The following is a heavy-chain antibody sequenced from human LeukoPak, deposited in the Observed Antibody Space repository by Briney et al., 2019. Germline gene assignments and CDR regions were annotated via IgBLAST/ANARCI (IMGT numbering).Heavy chain of an antibody. D-gene: IGHD3-10*01. CDR2: ISGSGVST. CDR3: ARDLLSYYYGSGSYSTPY. Sequence: GGSLRLSCAASGFTFSSYAMTWVRQAPGKGLEWVSAISGSGVSTYYADSVKGRSTISRDNSKNTLYLQMNSLRAEDTAVYYCARDLLSYYYGSGSYSTPYWGQGTLVTVSS. J-gene: IGHJ4*02. CDR1: GFTFSSYA. V-gene: IGHV3-23*01.